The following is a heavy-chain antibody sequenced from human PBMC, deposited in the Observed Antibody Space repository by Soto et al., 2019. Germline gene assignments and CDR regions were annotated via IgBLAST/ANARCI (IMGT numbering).Heavy chain of an antibody. CDR3: AKDTGYDWRGLRKYGMDV. Sequence: LRLSCAASGFTFDDYAMHWVRQAPGKGLEWVSGISWNSGSIGYADSVKGRFTTSRDNAKNSLYLQMNSLRAEDTALYYCAKDTGYDWRGLRKYGMDVWGQGTTVTVSS. CDR1: GFTFDDYA. CDR2: ISWNSGSI. J-gene: IGHJ6*02. D-gene: IGHD3-3*01. V-gene: IGHV3-9*01.